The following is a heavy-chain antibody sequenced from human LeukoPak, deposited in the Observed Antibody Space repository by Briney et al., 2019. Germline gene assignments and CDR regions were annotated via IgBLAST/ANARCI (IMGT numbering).Heavy chain of an antibody. D-gene: IGHD5-18*01. CDR3: AKDRIAMVTNWFDP. V-gene: IGHV3-23*01. J-gene: IGHJ5*02. CDR2: ISGSGGST. CDR1: GFTFSSYA. Sequence: GRSLRLSCAASGFTFSSYAMSWVRQAPGKGLEWVSAISGSGGSTYYADSVKGRFTISRDNSKNTLYLQMNSLRAEDTAVYYCAKDRIAMVTNWFDPWGQGTLVTVSS.